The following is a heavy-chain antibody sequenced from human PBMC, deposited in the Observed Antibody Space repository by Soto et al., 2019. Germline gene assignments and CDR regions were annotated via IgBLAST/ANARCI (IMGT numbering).Heavy chain of an antibody. V-gene: IGHV1-69*02. J-gene: IGHJ4*02. CDR1: GGTFSSYT. CDR3: LNIPHY. Sequence: HVQLVQSGAEVKKPGSSVKVSCKASGGTFSSYTITWVRQAPGQGLEWMGRIIPILGIANYAQKFQGRATITADKSTCTAYMELSSLRSEDMAVYYCLNIPHYWGQGTLVTVSS. CDR2: IIPILGIA.